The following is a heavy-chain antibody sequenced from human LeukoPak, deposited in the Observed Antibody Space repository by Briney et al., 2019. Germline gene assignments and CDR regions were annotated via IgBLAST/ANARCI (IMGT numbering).Heavy chain of an antibody. CDR2: ISGSGGST. CDR1: GFTFSSYA. V-gene: IGHV3-23*01. D-gene: IGHD3-10*01. J-gene: IGHJ6*02. CDR3: ASTMVRGVTHYYYYGMDV. Sequence: GGSLRLSCAAAGFTFSSYAMSWVRQAPGKGLEWVSAISGSGGSTYYADSVKGRFTISRDNSKNTLYLQMNSLRAEDTAVYYCASTMVRGVTHYYYYGMDVWGQGTTVTVSS.